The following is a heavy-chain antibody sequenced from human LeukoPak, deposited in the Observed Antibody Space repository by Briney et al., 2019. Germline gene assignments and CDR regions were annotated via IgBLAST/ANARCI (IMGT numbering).Heavy chain of an antibody. Sequence: GGSLRLSCAASGFTFSSYWMHWVRQAPGKGLVWVSRIKTDGSSTSYADSVKGRFTISRDNAKNTMYLQMNSLRVEDTAVYYCARDFMYSISCTGCWGRGTLVTVSS. V-gene: IGHV3-74*01. CDR2: IKTDGSST. CDR3: ARDFMYSISCTGC. D-gene: IGHD6-13*01. J-gene: IGHJ4*02. CDR1: GFTFSSYW.